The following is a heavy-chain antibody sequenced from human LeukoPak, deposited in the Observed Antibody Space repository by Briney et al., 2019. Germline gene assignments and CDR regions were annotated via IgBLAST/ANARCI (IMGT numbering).Heavy chain of an antibody. CDR1: GYSFTSYW. CDR3: ARHEVGYYYYYMDV. V-gene: IGHV5-51*01. CDR2: IYPGDSDT. Sequence: GASLQISCKGSGYSFTSYWIGWVRRMPGKGVGWMGIIYPGDSDTRYSPSFQGQVTISADKSISTPYLQWSSLKASDTAMYYCARHEVGYYYYYMDVWGKGTTVTVSS. J-gene: IGHJ6*03.